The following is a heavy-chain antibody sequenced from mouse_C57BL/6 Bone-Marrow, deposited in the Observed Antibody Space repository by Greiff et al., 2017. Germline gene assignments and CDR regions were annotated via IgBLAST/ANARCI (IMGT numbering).Heavy chain of an antibody. CDR2: IRNKANGYTT. V-gene: IGHV7-3*01. Sequence: EVNLVESGGGLVQPGGSLSLSCAASGFTFTDYYMSWVRQPPGKALEWLGFIRNKANGYTTEYSASVKGRFTISRDNSQSILYLQMNALRAEDSATYYCARSYGSSFAYWGQGTLVTVSA. CDR1: GFTFTDYY. J-gene: IGHJ3*01. D-gene: IGHD1-1*01. CDR3: ARSYGSSFAY.